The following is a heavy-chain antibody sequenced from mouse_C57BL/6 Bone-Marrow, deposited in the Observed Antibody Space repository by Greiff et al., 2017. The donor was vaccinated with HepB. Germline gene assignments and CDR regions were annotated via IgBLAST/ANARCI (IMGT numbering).Heavy chain of an antibody. CDR2: IRNKANNHAT. Sequence: EVMLVESGGGLVQPGGSMKLSCAASGFTFSDAWMDWVRQSPEKGLEWVAEIRNKANNHATYYAESVKGRFTISRDDSKSSVNLQMNSLRAEDTGIYYCTRPLTSHFDYWGQGTTLTVSS. V-gene: IGHV6-6*01. CDR3: TRPLTSHFDY. J-gene: IGHJ2*01. D-gene: IGHD5-1*01. CDR1: GFTFSDAW.